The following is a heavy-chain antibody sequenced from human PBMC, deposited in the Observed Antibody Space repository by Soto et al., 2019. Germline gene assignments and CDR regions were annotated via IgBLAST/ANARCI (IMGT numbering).Heavy chain of an antibody. CDR1: GFTFSSYG. V-gene: IGHV3-33*01. Sequence: PGGSLRLSCAASGFTFSSYGMHWVRQAPGKGLEWVAVIWYDGSNKYYADSVKGRFTISRDNSKNTLYLQMNSLRAEDTAVYYCARDNGAAGSPPIYYYYGIDVWGQGTTVTVSS. CDR2: IWYDGSNK. J-gene: IGHJ6*02. CDR3: ARDNGAAGSPPIYYYYGIDV. D-gene: IGHD6-13*01.